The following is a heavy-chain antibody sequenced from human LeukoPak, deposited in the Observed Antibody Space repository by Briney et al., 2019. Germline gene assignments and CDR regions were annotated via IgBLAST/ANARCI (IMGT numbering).Heavy chain of an antibody. V-gene: IGHV4-39*07. D-gene: IGHD3-9*01. J-gene: IGHJ3*02. CDR2: IYYSGST. Sequence: PSETLSLTCTVSGGSISSSSYYWGWIRQPPGKGLAWIGSIYYSGSTYYNPSLKSRVTISVDTSKNQFSLKLSSVTAADTAVYYCARAPYYDILTGYYRAFDIWGQGTMVTVSS. CDR1: GGSISSSSYY. CDR3: ARAPYYDILTGYYRAFDI.